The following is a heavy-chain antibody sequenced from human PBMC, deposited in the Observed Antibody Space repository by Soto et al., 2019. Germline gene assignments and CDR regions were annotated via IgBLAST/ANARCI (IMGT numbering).Heavy chain of an antibody. CDR1: GGSISSGGYS. J-gene: IGHJ5*02. D-gene: IGHD3-10*01. Sequence: QLQLQESGSGLVKPSQTLSLTCAVSGGSISSGGYSWSWIRQPPGKGLECIGYIYHSGSTYYNPSRKSRGTISVDRSKNQSPLKLSSVTAADTAVYYCASRPPYYYGSGSYGFDPWGQGTLVTVSS. V-gene: IGHV4-30-2*01. CDR3: ASRPPYYYGSGSYGFDP. CDR2: IYHSGST.